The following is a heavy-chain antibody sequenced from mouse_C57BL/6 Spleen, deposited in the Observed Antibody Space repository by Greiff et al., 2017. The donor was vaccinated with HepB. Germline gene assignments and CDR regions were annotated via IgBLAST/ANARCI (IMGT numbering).Heavy chain of an antibody. V-gene: IGHV5-15*01. J-gene: IGHJ4*01. CDR1: GFTFSDYG. CDR2: ISNLAYSI. CDR3: ARRDPGAMDY. D-gene: IGHD4-1*01. Sequence: EVKLQESGGGLVQPGGSLKLSCAASGFTFSDYGMAWVRQAPRKGPEWVAFISNLAYSIYYADTVTGRFTISRENAKNTLYLEMSSLRSEYTAMYYCARRDPGAMDYWGQGTSVTVSS.